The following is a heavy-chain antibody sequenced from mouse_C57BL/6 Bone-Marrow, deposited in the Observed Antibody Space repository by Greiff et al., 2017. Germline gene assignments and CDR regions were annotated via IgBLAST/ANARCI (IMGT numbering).Heavy chain of an antibody. CDR3: ARDESYYYGHWYFDV. D-gene: IGHD1-1*01. CDR2: ISYDGSN. V-gene: IGHV3-6*01. Sequence: EVQVVESGPGLVKPSQSLSLTCSVTGYSITSGYYWNWIRQFPGNKLEWMGYISYDGSNNYNPSLKNRISITRDTSKNQFFLKLNSVTTEDTATYYCARDESYYYGHWYFDVWGTGTTVTVSS. CDR1: GYSITSGYY. J-gene: IGHJ1*03.